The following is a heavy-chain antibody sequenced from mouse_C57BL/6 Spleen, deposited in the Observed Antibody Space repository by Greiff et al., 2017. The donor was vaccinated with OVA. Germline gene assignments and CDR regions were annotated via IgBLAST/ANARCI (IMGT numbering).Heavy chain of an antibody. CDR1: GFTFSDFY. CDR2: SRNKANDYTT. Sequence: EVKLVESGGGLVQSGRSLRLSCATSGFTFSDFYMEWVRQAPGKGLEWIAASRNKANDYTTEYSASVKGRFIVSRDTSQSILYLQMNALRAEDTAIYYCAREADFSYAMDYWGQGTSVTVSS. CDR3: AREADFSYAMDY. J-gene: IGHJ4*01. V-gene: IGHV7-1*01.